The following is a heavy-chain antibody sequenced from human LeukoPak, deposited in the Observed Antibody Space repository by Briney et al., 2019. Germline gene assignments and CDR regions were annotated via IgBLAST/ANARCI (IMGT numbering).Heavy chain of an antibody. D-gene: IGHD5-12*01. CDR1: GFIFSNYW. CDR2: IRQDGSER. Sequence: GSLRLSCAASGFIFSNYWMTWVRQAPGKGLEWVAHIRQDGSERHYVDPVKDRFTISRDNAKNSLDLQMDSLRAEDTAVYYCARDWGSTGYDLYDSWGQGTLVTVSS. V-gene: IGHV3-7*01. J-gene: IGHJ4*02. CDR3: ARDWGSTGYDLYDS.